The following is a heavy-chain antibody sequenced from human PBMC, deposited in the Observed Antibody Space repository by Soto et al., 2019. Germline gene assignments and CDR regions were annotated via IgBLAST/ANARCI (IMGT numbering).Heavy chain of an antibody. Sequence: GESLNLSCKGSGYIFTSYWIGWVRQMPGKGLEWMGIVYPGDSDTRYSPSFQGQVTISADKSISTAYLQWSSLKASDTAMYYCAKVVSLTFPGAFDIWGQGTMVTVS. V-gene: IGHV5-51*01. CDR1: GYIFTSYW. J-gene: IGHJ3*02. CDR2: VYPGDSDT. D-gene: IGHD3-16*01. CDR3: AKVVSLTFPGAFDI.